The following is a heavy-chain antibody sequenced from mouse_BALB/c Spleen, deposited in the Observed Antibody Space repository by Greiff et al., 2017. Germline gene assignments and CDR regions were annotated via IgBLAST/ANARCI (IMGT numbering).Heavy chain of an antibody. CDR3: ASYGYDDGPFAY. D-gene: IGHD2-2*01. V-gene: IGHV5-6-5*01. Sequence: EVKLMESGGGLVKPGGSLKLSCAASGFTFSSYAMSWVRQTPEKRLEWVASISSGGSTYYPDSVKGRFTISRDNARNILYLQMSSLRSEDTAMYYCASYGYDDGPFAYWGQGTLVTVSA. CDR2: ISSGGST. J-gene: IGHJ3*01. CDR1: GFTFSSYA.